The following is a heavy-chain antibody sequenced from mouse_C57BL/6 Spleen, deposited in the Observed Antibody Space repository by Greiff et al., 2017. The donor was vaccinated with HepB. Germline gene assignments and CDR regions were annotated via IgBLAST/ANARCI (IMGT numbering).Heavy chain of an antibody. CDR3: ARERAGKSYAMDY. J-gene: IGHJ4*01. CDR1: GFTFSDYG. CDR2: ISSGSSTI. D-gene: IGHD3-3*01. Sequence: EVNVVESGGGLVKPGGSLKLSCAASGFTFSDYGMHWVRQAPEKGLEWVAYISSGSSTIYYADTVKGRFTISRDNAKNTLFLQMTSLRSEDTAMYYCARERAGKSYAMDYWGQGTSVTVSS. V-gene: IGHV5-17*01.